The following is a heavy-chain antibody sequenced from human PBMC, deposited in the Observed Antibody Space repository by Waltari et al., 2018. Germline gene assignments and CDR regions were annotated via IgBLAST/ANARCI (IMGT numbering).Heavy chain of an antibody. V-gene: IGHV1-18*01. CDR2: ISAYNGDT. J-gene: IGHJ4*02. D-gene: IGHD6-19*01. CDR1: GYTFTNYG. CDR3: ERDPSNSSGRYQYFDY. Sequence: QVQLVQSGAEVRKTGASVKVSCKASGYTFTNYGFSWVRQAPGQGVEWLGWISAYNGDTKYAQKFQGRVTMTTDTSTTTAYMELRSLRSDDTAVYYCERDPSNSSGRYQYFDYWGQGTLVTVSS.